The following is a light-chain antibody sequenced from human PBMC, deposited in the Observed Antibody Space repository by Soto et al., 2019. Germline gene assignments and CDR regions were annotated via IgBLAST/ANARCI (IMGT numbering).Light chain of an antibody. V-gene: IGLV1-40*01. J-gene: IGLJ3*02. CDR1: SSNIGAGYD. CDR2: GNS. Sequence: QAVVTQPPSVSGAPGQRVTISCTRSSSNIGAGYDVHWYQQLPGTAPKLLIYGNSNRPSGVPDRFSGSKSGTSASLAITGLQAEDEADYYCQSYDSSLSGWVFGGGTKVNVL. CDR3: QSYDSSLSGWV.